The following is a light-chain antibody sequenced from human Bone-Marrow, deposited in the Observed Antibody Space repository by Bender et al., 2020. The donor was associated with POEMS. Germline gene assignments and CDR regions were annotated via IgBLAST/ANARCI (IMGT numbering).Light chain of an antibody. CDR1: SSDIGSYNF. V-gene: IGLV2-23*02. Sequence: QSALTQPASVSGSPGQSITISCTGTSSDIGSYNFVSWYQHHPDKAPKLMIYEVNSRPSGVSNRFSGSKSGNTASLTISGLQAEDEADYYCCSYAGSMSLLFGGGTKLTVL. CDR3: CSYAGSMSLL. CDR2: EVN. J-gene: IGLJ2*01.